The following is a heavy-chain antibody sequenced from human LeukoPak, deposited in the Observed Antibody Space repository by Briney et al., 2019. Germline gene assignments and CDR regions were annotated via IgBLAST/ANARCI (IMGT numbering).Heavy chain of an antibody. Sequence: PGGSLRLSCAASGFTFSSYAMHWVRQAPGKGLEWVAVISYDGSNKYYADSVKGRFTISRDNSKNTLYLQMNSLRAEDTAVYYCARDVYYYGSGPDYWGQGTLVTVSS. V-gene: IGHV3-30-3*01. CDR3: ARDVYYYGSGPDY. D-gene: IGHD3-10*01. CDR1: GFTFSSYA. J-gene: IGHJ4*02. CDR2: ISYDGSNK.